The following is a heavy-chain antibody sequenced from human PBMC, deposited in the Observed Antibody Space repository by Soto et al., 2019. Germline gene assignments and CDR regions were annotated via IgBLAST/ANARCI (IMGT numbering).Heavy chain of an antibody. Sequence: GGSLRLSCAASGFTFSSYWMSWVRQAPGKGLEWVANIKQDGSEKYYVDSVKGRFTISRDNAKNSLYLQMNSLRAEDTAVYYCARVVGYYGSSGYYSRFDPWGQGTLVTVSS. CDR2: IKQDGSEK. D-gene: IGHD3-22*01. J-gene: IGHJ5*02. CDR3: ARVVGYYGSSGYYSRFDP. V-gene: IGHV3-7*05. CDR1: GFTFSSYW.